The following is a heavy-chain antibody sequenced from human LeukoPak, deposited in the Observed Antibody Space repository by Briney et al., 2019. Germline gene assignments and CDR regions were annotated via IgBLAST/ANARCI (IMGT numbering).Heavy chain of an antibody. CDR3: AREGDIAEAFDI. CDR1: GGSIGSYY. D-gene: IGHD6-13*01. V-gene: IGHV4-59*01. CDR2: IYYSGST. J-gene: IGHJ3*02. Sequence: SETLSLTCTVSGGSIGSYYWSWIRQPPGKGLEWIGYIYYSGSTNYNPSLKSRVTISVDTSKNQFSLKLSSVTAADTAVYYCAREGDIAEAFDIWGQGTMVTVSS.